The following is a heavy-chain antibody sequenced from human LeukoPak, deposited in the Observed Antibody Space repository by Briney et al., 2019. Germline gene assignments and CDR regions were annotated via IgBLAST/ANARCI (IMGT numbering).Heavy chain of an antibody. CDR1: GFTFSSYA. CDR2: ISGSGGST. CDR3: GKDRYYYDSSGYYNWFDP. J-gene: IGHJ5*02. V-gene: IGHV3-23*01. D-gene: IGHD3-22*01. Sequence: PGGSLRLSCAASGFTFSSYAMSWVRQAPGKGLEWVSAISGSGGSTYYADSVKGRFTISRDNSKNTLYLQMNSLRAEDTAVYYCGKDRYYYDSSGYYNWFDPWGQGTLVTVSS.